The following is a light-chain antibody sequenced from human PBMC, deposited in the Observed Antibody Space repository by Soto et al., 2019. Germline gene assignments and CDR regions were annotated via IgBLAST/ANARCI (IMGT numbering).Light chain of an antibody. Sequence: EIVLTQSPGTLSLSPGERATLSCRASHSVSSSYLAWYQQKPGQAPRLLIYGASSRATGIPDRFSGSGSGTDFTLTISRLEPEDFAVYYCQQYGSSPPYTFGQGPNLEIK. CDR1: HSVSSSY. J-gene: IGKJ2*01. V-gene: IGKV3-20*01. CDR2: GAS. CDR3: QQYGSSPPYT.